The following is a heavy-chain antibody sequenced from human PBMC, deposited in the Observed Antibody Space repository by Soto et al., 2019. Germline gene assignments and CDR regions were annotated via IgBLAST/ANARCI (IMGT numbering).Heavy chain of an antibody. V-gene: IGHV3-30-3*01. CDR2: ISYDGSNK. CDR1: GFTFSSYA. J-gene: IGHJ3*02. CDR3: ARVGYCSSSTCHTGAFDI. Sequence: LRLSCAASGFTFSSYAMHWVRQAPGKGLEWVAVISYDGSNKYYADSVKGRFTVSRDNSKNTLCLQMNSLRAEDTAVYYCARVGYCSSSTCHTGAFDIWGQGTTVTVSS. D-gene: IGHD2-2*02.